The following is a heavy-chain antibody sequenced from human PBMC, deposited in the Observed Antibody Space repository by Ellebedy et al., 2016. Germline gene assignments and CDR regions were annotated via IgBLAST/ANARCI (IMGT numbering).Heavy chain of an antibody. Sequence: GESLKIPXAASGFTFSSYAMHWVRQAPGKGLEWVAVISYDGSNKYYADSVKGRFTISRDNSKNTLYLQMNSLRAEDTAVYYCARVKGYSYGYYRKDYYYMDVWGKGTTVTVSS. V-gene: IGHV3-30-3*01. J-gene: IGHJ6*03. CDR1: GFTFSSYA. CDR3: ARVKGYSYGYYRKDYYYMDV. CDR2: ISYDGSNK. D-gene: IGHD5-18*01.